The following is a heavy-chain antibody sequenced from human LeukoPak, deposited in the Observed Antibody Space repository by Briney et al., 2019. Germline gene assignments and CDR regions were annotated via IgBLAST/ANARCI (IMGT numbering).Heavy chain of an antibody. D-gene: IGHD6-25*01. Sequence: TSETLSLTCTVSGGSISSSIYYWGWIRQPPGEGLEWIGSIYYSGRTYYNPSLKSRVTISVDTSKNQFSLKLSSVTAADTAVYYCARHRFPAASVDYWGQGTLVTVSS. V-gene: IGHV4-39*01. J-gene: IGHJ4*02. CDR2: IYYSGRT. CDR1: GGSISSSIYY. CDR3: ARHRFPAASVDY.